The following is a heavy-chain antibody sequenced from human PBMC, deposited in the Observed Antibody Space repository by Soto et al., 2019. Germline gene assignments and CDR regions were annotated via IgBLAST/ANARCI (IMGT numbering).Heavy chain of an antibody. CDR3: ARAPTIFGSYYYYGMYV. CDR2: INPSGGST. CDR1: GYTFTSYY. J-gene: IGHJ6*02. Sequence: GASVKVSCKASGYTFTSYYMHWVRQAPGQGLEWMGIINPSGGSTSYAQKFQGRVTMTRDTSTSTVYMELSSLRSEDTAVYYCARAPTIFGSYYYYGMYVWGQGTTVTVSS. D-gene: IGHD3-3*01. V-gene: IGHV1-46*01.